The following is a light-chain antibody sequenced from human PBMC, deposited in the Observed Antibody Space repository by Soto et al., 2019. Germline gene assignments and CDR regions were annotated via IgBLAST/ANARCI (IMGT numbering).Light chain of an antibody. CDR1: SSNIGSNT. CDR2: SNN. Sequence: QSVLTQPPSASGTPGQRVTISCSGSSSNIGSNTVNWYQQLPGTAPKLLIYSNNQRPSGVPDRFSGSKSGTSASLAISGLQPEDEADYYCAAWDDSLNVFYVFGTGTKLTVL. J-gene: IGLJ1*01. CDR3: AAWDDSLNVFYV. V-gene: IGLV1-44*01.